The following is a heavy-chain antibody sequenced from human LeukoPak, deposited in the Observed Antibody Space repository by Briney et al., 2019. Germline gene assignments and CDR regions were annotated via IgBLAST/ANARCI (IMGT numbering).Heavy chain of an antibody. CDR3: AGDSYGWDYFDY. Sequence: PTGGSLRLSCAASGFSVSNNYINWVRQAPGKGLELVSVIYIGGTTYYADSVKGRFTISRDNSKNTAYLQMNSMRFEDTAVYYCAGDSYGWDYFDYWGQGTLVTVSS. J-gene: IGHJ4*02. CDR2: IYIGGTT. D-gene: IGHD5-18*01. CDR1: GFSVSNNY. V-gene: IGHV3-66*01.